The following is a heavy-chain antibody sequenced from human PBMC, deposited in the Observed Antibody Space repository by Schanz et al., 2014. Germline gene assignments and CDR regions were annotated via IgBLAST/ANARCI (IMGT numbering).Heavy chain of an antibody. D-gene: IGHD1-1*01. J-gene: IGHJ6*02. CDR2: IRGSGGST. V-gene: IGHV3-23*04. Sequence: VQLVESGGGLAQPGGSLRLSCAASGFTFSNYAMNWVRQAPGKGLKWVSGIRGSGGSTYYADSVKGRFTISRDNSKNTLYLRMNSLRAEDTAVYYCARRIHGTHHNPYYHGMDVWGQGTTVTVSS. CDR3: ARRIHGTHHNPYYHGMDV. CDR1: GFTFSNYA.